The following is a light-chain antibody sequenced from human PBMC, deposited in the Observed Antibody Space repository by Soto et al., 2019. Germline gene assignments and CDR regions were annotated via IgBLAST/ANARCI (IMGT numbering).Light chain of an antibody. CDR1: SSDVGGYNY. J-gene: IGLJ1*01. V-gene: IGLV2-14*01. Sequence: QSALTQPASVSGSPGQSITISCTGTSSDVGGYNYVSWYQQHPGKAPKLIISDVSNRPSGVSNRFSGSKSGDTASLTSSGLQTKDEADYYCSSYTSSNTLYVFGTGTKLTVL. CDR3: SSYTSSNTLYV. CDR2: DVS.